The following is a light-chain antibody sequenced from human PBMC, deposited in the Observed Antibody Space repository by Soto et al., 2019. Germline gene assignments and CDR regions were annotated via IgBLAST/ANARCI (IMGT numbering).Light chain of an antibody. CDR3: TSYTSTSTPCV. CDR2: DVY. V-gene: IGLV2-14*01. J-gene: IGLJ1*01. Sequence: QSVLTQPASVSGSPGQSITISCAGTSSDVSRYTYVSWYQQHPGKAPKLIIYDVYNRPSGVSNRFSGSKSGNTASLTISGLQAEDEADYYCTSYTSTSTPCVFGGGTKVTVL. CDR1: SSDVSRYTY.